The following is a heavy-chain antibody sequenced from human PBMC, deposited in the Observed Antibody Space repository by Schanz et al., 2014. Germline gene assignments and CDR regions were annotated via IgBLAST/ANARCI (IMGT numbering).Heavy chain of an antibody. J-gene: IGHJ4*02. CDR2: IYSSGRT. CDR3: ARYRPTAQEIDS. Sequence: QVQLQESGPGVAKPSQTLSLTCTVSGGSINSDAFYWTWIRQHPGKGLEWVGYIYSSGRTYYSPSRKRRVSISLDTSKNQSSLTLSTVTAADTAVYYCARYRPTAQEIDSWGQGTLVTVSS. V-gene: IGHV4-31*03. CDR1: GGSINSDAFY. D-gene: IGHD5-18*01.